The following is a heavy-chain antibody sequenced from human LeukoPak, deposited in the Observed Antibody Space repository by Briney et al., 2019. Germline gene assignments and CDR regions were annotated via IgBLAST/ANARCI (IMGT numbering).Heavy chain of an antibody. J-gene: IGHJ5*02. CDR3: ARERGDIVVVPAAGLYNWFDP. CDR1: GGTFSSYA. V-gene: IGHV1-69*01. CDR2: VILIFGTA. Sequence: GASVKVSCKASGGTFSSYAISWVRQGHGQGLGWMGGVILIFGTANYAQKFQGRVTFTADESTSTAYMELSSLRSEDTAVYYCARERGDIVVVPAAGLYNWFDPWGQGTLVSVSS. D-gene: IGHD2-2*01.